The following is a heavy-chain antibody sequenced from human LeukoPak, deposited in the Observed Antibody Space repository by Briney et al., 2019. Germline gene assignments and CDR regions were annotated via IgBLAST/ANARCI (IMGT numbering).Heavy chain of an antibody. CDR3: ARESSGGFDN. Sequence: PGGSLRLSCAASGFTFSSYSMNWARQAPGKGLEWVSYIGPGSSNMYYADSVKGRFTVSRDNAKNSLYLQMNSLTAEDTAVYYCARESSGGFDNWAQGTLVTVSS. J-gene: IGHJ4*02. V-gene: IGHV3-48*01. CDR1: GFTFSSYS. D-gene: IGHD3-3*01. CDR2: IGPGSSNM.